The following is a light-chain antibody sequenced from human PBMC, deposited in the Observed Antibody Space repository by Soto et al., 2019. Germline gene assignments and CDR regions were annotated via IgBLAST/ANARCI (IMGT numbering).Light chain of an antibody. CDR3: HQYNHWLTWT. CDR1: QSVSSK. J-gene: IGKJ1*01. Sequence: EIVMTQSPATLSVSPGEGATLSCSASQSVSSKLAWYQQKPGQAPRLLIYGASTRATGIPDRFSGSGSGTDFTLTISRLEPEDFAVYYCHQYNHWLTWTFGQGTKVDI. CDR2: GAS. V-gene: IGKV3-15*01.